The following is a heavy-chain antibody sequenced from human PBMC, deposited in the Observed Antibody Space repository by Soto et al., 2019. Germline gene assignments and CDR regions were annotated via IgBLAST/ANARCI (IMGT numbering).Heavy chain of an antibody. D-gene: IGHD3-10*01. Sequence: QVQLQQWGAGLLKPSETLSLTCAVYGGSFSGYYWSWIRQPPGKGLEWIGEINHSGSTNYNPSLKSRVTISVDTSKNQFSLKLSSVTAADTAVYYCASGGHYGSHDYYYGMDVWGQGTPVTVSS. CDR1: GGSFSGYY. CDR2: INHSGST. J-gene: IGHJ6*02. V-gene: IGHV4-34*01. CDR3: ASGGHYGSHDYYYGMDV.